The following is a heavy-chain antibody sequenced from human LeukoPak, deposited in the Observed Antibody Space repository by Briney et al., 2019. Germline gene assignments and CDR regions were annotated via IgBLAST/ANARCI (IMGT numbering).Heavy chain of an antibody. CDR2: ISNSGNTI. D-gene: IGHD3-16*01. CDR1: GFTFSDYY. V-gene: IGHV3-11*01. J-gene: IGHJ4*02. CDR3: ARYRVITNDYFDS. Sequence: NPGGSLRLSCAASGFTFSDYYMSWIRQAPGKGLEWVSYISNSGNTIKEADSVKGRFTISRDNAQNSLFLQTKSLRAEDTAVYYCARYRVITNDYFDSWGQGTLVTVSS.